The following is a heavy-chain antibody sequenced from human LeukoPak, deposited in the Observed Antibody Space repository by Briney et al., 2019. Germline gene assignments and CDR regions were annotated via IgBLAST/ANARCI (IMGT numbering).Heavy chain of an antibody. Sequence: PGGSLRLSCAASGFTFSSHGMHWVRQAPGKGLEWVAFIRYDGSNKYYADSVKGRFTISRDNSKNTLYLQMNSLRAEDTAVYYCARDRILRAAAASDYWGQGTLVTVSS. J-gene: IGHJ4*02. CDR1: GFTFSSHG. CDR3: ARDRILRAAAASDY. CDR2: IRYDGSNK. D-gene: IGHD6-13*01. V-gene: IGHV3-30*02.